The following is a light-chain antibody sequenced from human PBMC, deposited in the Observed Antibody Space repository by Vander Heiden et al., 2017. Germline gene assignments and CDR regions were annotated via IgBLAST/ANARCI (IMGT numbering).Light chain of an antibody. CDR3: QQYDNWPPLT. V-gene: IGKV3-15*01. Sequence: EIVMTQSPATLSVSPGERATLSCRASQTVSRSLAWYQQKPGQAPRLIIYGASTRATGIPARFSGSGSGTEFTLTISSLQSEDFAVYYCQQYDNWPPLTFGGGTKVEIK. CDR2: GAS. J-gene: IGKJ4*01. CDR1: QTVSRS.